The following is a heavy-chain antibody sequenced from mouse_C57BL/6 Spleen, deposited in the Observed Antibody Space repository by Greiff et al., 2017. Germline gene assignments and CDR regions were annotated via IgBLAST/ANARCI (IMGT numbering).Heavy chain of an antibody. CDR2: IYPRSGNT. V-gene: IGHV1-81*01. J-gene: IGHJ1*03. CDR1: GYTFTSYG. CDR3: ARSGLPLRYWYIDV. Sequence: VQLQQSGAELARPGASVKLSCTASGYTFTSYGISWVKQRTGQGLEWIGEIYPRSGNTYYNETFKGKATLTADKSSSTAYMQLRSLTSEDSAVNFCARSGLPLRYWYIDVWGTGTTVTVSS. D-gene: IGHD1-1*01.